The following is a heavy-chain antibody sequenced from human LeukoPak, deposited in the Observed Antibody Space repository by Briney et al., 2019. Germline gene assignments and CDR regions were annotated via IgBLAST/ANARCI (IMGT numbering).Heavy chain of an antibody. CDR1: GYSFTSYW. D-gene: IGHD4-17*01. V-gene: IGHV5-51*01. CDR2: IYPGDSDT. Sequence: GESLKISCKGSGYSFTSYWIGWVRQMPGKGLEWMGIIYPGDSDTRYSPSFQGQVTISADRSIRTAYLQWSSLKASDTAIYYCARHHDYGDYGCFDYWGQGTLVTVSS. J-gene: IGHJ4*02. CDR3: ARHHDYGDYGCFDY.